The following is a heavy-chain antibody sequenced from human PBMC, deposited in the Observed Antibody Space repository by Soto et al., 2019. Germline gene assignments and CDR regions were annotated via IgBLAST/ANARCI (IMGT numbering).Heavy chain of an antibody. Sequence: QVQLVQSGAEVKKPGASVKVSCKASGYTFTGYYMHWVRQAPGQGLEWMGWINPNSGGTNYARNFQDRVTMTRDTSISTAYMELSSLRSDDTAVYYCSGGPGYEDYAFWGQGTLVTVSS. J-gene: IGHJ4*02. CDR3: SGGPGYEDYAF. CDR1: GYTFTGYY. V-gene: IGHV1-2*02. CDR2: INPNSGGT. D-gene: IGHD4-17*01.